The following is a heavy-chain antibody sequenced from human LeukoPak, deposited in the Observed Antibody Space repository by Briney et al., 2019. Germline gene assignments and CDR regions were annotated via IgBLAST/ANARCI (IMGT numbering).Heavy chain of an antibody. CDR3: ARHGILVTARNWYFDL. V-gene: IGHV4-59*08. CDR2: MYDSGST. CDR1: GGSISSHY. D-gene: IGHD2-21*02. J-gene: IGHJ2*01. Sequence: PSETLSLTCTVSGGSISSHYWSWIRQPPGKGLEWIGYMYDSGSTKYNPSLKSRVTISVDMSRNQFSLKLSSVTAADTAVYYCARHGILVTARNWYFDLWGRGTLVTVSS.